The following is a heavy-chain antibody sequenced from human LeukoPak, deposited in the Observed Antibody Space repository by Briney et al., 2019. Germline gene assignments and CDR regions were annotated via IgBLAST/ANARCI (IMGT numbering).Heavy chain of an antibody. CDR1: GGTFSSYA. J-gene: IGHJ4*02. V-gene: IGHV1-69*05. CDR3: ARGSQQLWSTYFDY. D-gene: IGHD5-18*01. CDR2: IIPIFGTA. Sequence: PWASVKVSCKASGGTFSSYAISWVRQAPGQGLEWMGGIIPIFGTANYAQKFQGRVTITTDESTSTAYMELSSLRSEDTVVYYCARGSQQLWSTYFDYWGQGTLVTVSS.